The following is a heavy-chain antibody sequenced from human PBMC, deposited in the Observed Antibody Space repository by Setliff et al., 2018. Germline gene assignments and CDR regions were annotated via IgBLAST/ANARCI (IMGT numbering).Heavy chain of an antibody. J-gene: IGHJ6*03. CDR2: IYIGGSA. CDR1: GGSISSYY. CDR3: AREQWLDPPGYYYMDV. D-gene: IGHD6-19*01. Sequence: PSETLSLTCTVSGGSISSYYWSWIRQPAGKGLEWIGHIYIGGSANYNPSLKSRVTVSIDTSKNQFSLKLNSVTAADMAVYYCAREQWLDPPGYYYMDVWAKATTVTVSS. V-gene: IGHV4-4*07.